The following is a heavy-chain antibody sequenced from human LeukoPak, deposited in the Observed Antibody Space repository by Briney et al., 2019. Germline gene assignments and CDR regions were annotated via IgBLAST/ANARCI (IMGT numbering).Heavy chain of an antibody. J-gene: IGHJ4*02. Sequence: PGGSLRLSCAASGFTFSSYAMSWVRQAPGKSLEWVSGIGGSGSRTYYANSVKGRFTISRDNSKNTLYLQMNSLRAEDTAIYYCAKKYGVTVYGSGLNYIDYWGQGTLVTVSS. CDR2: IGGSGSRT. D-gene: IGHD6-19*01. CDR3: AKKYGVTVYGSGLNYIDY. CDR1: GFTFSSYA. V-gene: IGHV3-23*01.